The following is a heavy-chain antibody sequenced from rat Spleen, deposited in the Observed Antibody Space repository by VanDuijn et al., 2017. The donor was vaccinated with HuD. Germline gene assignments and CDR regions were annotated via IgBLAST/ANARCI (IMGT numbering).Heavy chain of an antibody. V-gene: IGHV5-34*01. CDR3: ARSVGFMDA. Sequence: EVQLVESGGGLVQPGRSLKLSCVASGFTFSDYGMNWIRQAPGKGLEWVAYISSNSGTIYYADTVRGRFTSSRDNAKNTLYLQLSSLRSEDTALYYCARSVGFMDAWGQGASVIVSS. CDR2: ISSNSGTI. J-gene: IGHJ4*01. CDR1: GFTFSDYG. D-gene: IGHD1-4*01.